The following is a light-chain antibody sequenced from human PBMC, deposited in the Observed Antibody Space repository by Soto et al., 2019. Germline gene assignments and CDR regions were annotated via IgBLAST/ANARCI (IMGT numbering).Light chain of an antibody. CDR2: EVN. Sequence: QSALTQPPSASGSRGQSVTISCTGTSSDVGGYNFVSWYQHHPGKAPKRIIYEVNKRPSGVPNRFSGSKSGNTASLTVSGLQAVDEADYYCNSYAGSNIYVFGTGTKLTVL. J-gene: IGLJ1*01. V-gene: IGLV2-8*01. CDR3: NSYAGSNIYV. CDR1: SSDVGGYNF.